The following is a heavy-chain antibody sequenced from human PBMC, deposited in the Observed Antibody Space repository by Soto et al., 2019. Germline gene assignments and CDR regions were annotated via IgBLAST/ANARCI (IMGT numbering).Heavy chain of an antibody. CDR3: ARDNDRYYFDY. CDR1: GGSISSYY. V-gene: IGHV4-59*01. CDR2: IYYSGST. D-gene: IGHD2-8*01. Sequence: QVQLQESGPGLVKPSETLSLTCTVSGGSISSYYWSWIRQPPGKGLEWIGYIYYSGSTNYNPSLKSRVTISVDTSKNQFSLKLSSVTAADTAVYYCARDNDRYYFDYWGQGTLVTVSS. J-gene: IGHJ4*02.